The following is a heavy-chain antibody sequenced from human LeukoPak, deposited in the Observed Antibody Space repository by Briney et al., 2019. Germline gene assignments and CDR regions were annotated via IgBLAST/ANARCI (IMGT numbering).Heavy chain of an antibody. Sequence: AESLRLSCAASGFSVSNNYMSWVRQAPGKGLEWVSVIYNDGRTYCADSVRGRFTISRDNSENTVYLQMNSLRDDDAAVYYCATIVPNVVATLITDYWGQGTLVTVSS. V-gene: IGHV3-53*01. CDR1: GFSVSNNY. J-gene: IGHJ4*02. CDR2: IYNDGRT. CDR3: ATIVPNVVATLITDY. D-gene: IGHD5-12*01.